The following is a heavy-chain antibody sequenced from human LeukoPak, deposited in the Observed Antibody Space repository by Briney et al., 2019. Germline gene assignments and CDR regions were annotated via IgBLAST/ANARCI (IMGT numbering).Heavy chain of an antibody. Sequence: GTLRLSCAASGFTFSSYGMSWVRQAPGKGLECIGSIFYTGRSYYNPSLKRRVTISVDTSKNQFSLKLSSVTAADTAVYYCAKILYSSNIDYWGQGTLVTVSS. CDR1: GFTFSSYG. V-gene: IGHV4-38-2*01. J-gene: IGHJ4*02. CDR2: IFYTGRS. CDR3: AKILYSSNIDY. D-gene: IGHD6-19*01.